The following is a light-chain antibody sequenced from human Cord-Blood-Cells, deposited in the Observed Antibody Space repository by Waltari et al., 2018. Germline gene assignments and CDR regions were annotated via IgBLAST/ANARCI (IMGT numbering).Light chain of an antibody. CDR1: SSDVAGYNY. J-gene: IGLJ2*01. CDR3: SSYTSSSTRV. Sequence: QSALTQPASVSGSPGQSITISCTGTSSDVAGYNYVSWYQQHPGKAPKRMIYDVSNRPSGVSNRFSGSKSGNTASLTISGLQAEDEADYYCSSYTSSSTRVFGGGTKLTVL. V-gene: IGLV2-14*01. CDR2: DVS.